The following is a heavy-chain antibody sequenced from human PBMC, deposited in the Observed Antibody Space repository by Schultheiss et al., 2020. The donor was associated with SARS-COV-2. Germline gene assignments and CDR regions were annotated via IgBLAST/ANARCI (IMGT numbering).Heavy chain of an antibody. J-gene: IGHJ4*02. CDR3: ARGNYGDYYFDY. Sequence: GGSLRLSCAASGFTFSSYWMHWVRQAPGKGLVWVSVIYSGGSTYYADSVKGRFTISRDNSKNTLYLQMNSLRAEDTAVYYCARGNYGDYYFDYWGQGTLVTVSS. CDR1: GFTFSSYW. V-gene: IGHV3-66*01. CDR2: IYSGGST. D-gene: IGHD4-17*01.